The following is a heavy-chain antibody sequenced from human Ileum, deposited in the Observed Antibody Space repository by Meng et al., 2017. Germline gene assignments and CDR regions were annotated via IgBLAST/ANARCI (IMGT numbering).Heavy chain of an antibody. CDR1: VFIFGDYA. D-gene: IGHD3-10*01. J-gene: IGHJ4*02. Sequence: GGSLKISRTASVFIFGDYAMVSLRPAPGKGLEWVGLIRAKSFGGTTEYAASAKGRSFISRDDSKSTTYLPMNSLNIEDTTLYYWDRERGTITRVRGDVDYWGQGTLVTVSS. CDR2: IRAKSFGGTT. V-gene: IGHV3-49*03. CDR3: DRERGTITRVRGDVDY.